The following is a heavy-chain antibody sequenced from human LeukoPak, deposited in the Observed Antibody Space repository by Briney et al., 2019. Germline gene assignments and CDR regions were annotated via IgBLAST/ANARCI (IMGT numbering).Heavy chain of an antibody. CDR3: AREYVDTAMDEHLPYYYYYYYMDV. CDR2: IRSKTNNYAT. V-gene: IGHV3-73*01. CDR1: GFTFSGSA. D-gene: IGHD5-18*01. Sequence: GGSLRLSCAASGFTFSGSALHWVRQASGKGLEWIGRIRSKTNNYATTYAASVTGRFTISRDDAENTAYLQMNSLKTEDTAVYYCAREYVDTAMDEHLPYYYYYYYMDVWGKGTTVTVSS. J-gene: IGHJ6*03.